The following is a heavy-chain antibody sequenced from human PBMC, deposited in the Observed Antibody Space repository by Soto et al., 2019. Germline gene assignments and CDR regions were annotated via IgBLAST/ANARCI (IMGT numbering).Heavy chain of an antibody. Sequence: ASVKVSCKASGGTFSSYAISWVRQAPGQGLEWMGGIIPIFGTANYAQKFQGRVTITADESTSTAYMELSSLRSEDTAVYYCANHKPGTSWFDPWGQGTLVTVSS. CDR1: GGTFSSYA. CDR2: IIPIFGTA. V-gene: IGHV1-69*13. CDR3: ANHKPGTSWFDP. J-gene: IGHJ5*02. D-gene: IGHD2-2*01.